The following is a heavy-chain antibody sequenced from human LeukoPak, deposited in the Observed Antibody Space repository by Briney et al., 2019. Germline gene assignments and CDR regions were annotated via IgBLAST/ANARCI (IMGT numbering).Heavy chain of an antibody. D-gene: IGHD4-17*01. V-gene: IGHV4-31*03. J-gene: IGHJ5*02. Sequence: PSETLSLTCTVSGGSISSGGYYWSWIRQHPGKGLEWTGYIYYSGSTYYNPSLKSRVTISVDTSKNQFSLKLSSVTAADTAVYYCAGGGTTVTGNWFDPWGQGTLVTVSS. CDR1: GGSISSGGYY. CDR3: AGGGTTVTGNWFDP. CDR2: IYYSGST.